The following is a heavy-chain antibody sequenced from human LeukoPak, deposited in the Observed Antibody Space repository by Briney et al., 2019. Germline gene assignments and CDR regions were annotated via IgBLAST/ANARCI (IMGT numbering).Heavy chain of an antibody. CDR1: GYTFTSYD. Sequence: ASVKVSCKASGYTFTSYDINWVRQATGQGLEWMGWINPNSGGTNYAQKFQGRVTMTRDTSISTAYMELSRLRSDDTAVYYCAREDSSLDYWGQGTLVTVSS. D-gene: IGHD3-22*01. J-gene: IGHJ4*02. CDR2: INPNSGGT. CDR3: AREDSSLDY. V-gene: IGHV1-2*02.